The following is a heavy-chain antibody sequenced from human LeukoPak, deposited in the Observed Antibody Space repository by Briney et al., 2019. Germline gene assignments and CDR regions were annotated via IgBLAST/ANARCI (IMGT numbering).Heavy chain of an antibody. D-gene: IGHD3-10*01. V-gene: IGHV3-30*04. CDR1: GFTFSSYA. CDR3: ARAGTMIRGGPDSFDI. CDR2: ISFDGSNK. Sequence: PGRSLRLSCAASGFTFSSYAMHWVGQAPGKGLEGVAVISFDGSNKYYADSVKGRFTIYRDISKNTLYLQMSSLRAEDTTVYHCARAGTMIRGGPDSFDIWGQGTMVTVSS. J-gene: IGHJ3*02.